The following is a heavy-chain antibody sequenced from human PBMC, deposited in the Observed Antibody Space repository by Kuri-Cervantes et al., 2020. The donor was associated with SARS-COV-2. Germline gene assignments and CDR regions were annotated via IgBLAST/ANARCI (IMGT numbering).Heavy chain of an antibody. J-gene: IGHJ4*02. Sequence: GGSLRLSCAASGFTFSSYAMHWVRQAPGKGLEWVAVISYDGSNKYYADSAKGRFTISRDNSKNTLYLQMNSLRAEDTAVYYCAKALASTNYYFDYWGQGTRVTVAS. D-gene: IGHD5-12*01. CDR2: ISYDGSNK. V-gene: IGHV3-30-3*01. CDR1: GFTFSSYA. CDR3: AKALASTNYYFDY.